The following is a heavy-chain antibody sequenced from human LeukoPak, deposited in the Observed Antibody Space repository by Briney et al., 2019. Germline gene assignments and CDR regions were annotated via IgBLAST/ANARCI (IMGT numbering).Heavy chain of an antibody. CDR2: INPKTGVT. Sequence: ASVKVSCKASEYTFTGYYIHWVRQAPGHGLEWMGWINPKTGVTKYAQNFQGRVTMTRDTSISTAYMEVSRLRSDDTAVFYCARDLAMYSPDLDYWGQGTLVTVSS. J-gene: IGHJ4*02. V-gene: IGHV1-2*02. D-gene: IGHD1-26*01. CDR3: ARDLAMYSPDLDY. CDR1: EYTFTGYY.